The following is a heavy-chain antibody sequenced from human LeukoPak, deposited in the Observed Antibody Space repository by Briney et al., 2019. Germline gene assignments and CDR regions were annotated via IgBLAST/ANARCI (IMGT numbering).Heavy chain of an antibody. CDR1: GYTSTNYY. V-gene: IGHV1-46*01. J-gene: IGHJ4*02. CDR2: ISPSGGST. D-gene: IGHD4-11*01. Sequence: ASVKVSCKASGYTSTNYYMHWVRQAPGQGLEWMAIISPSGGSTSYAQKFQGRVTMTRDTSTSTVYMELSSLRSEDTAVYYCTRDREVTTVTKGLFGYWGQGTLVTVSS. CDR3: TRDREVTTVTKGLFGY.